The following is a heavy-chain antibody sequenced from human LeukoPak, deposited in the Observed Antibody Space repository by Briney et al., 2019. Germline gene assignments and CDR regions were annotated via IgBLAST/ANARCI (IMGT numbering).Heavy chain of an antibody. V-gene: IGHV3-7*01. CDR3: ARDRFYSVVVTAFDY. CDR2: IKQGGSEK. J-gene: IGHJ4*02. D-gene: IGHD2-21*02. Sequence: GGSLRLSCAASGFTFSSYWMSWVRQAPGKGLEWVANIKQGGSEKYYVDSVKGRFTISRDNAKNSLYLQMNSLRAEDTAVYYCARDRFYSVVVTAFDYWGQGTLVTVSS. CDR1: GFTFSSYW.